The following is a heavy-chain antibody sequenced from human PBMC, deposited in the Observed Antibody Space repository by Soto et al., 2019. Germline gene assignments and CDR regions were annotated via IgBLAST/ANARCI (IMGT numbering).Heavy chain of an antibody. CDR3: ARETGSPLRYFDCFSPVGFDY. J-gene: IGHJ4*02. V-gene: IGHV3-7*01. CDR1: GFTFSSYW. CDR2: IKQDGSEK. D-gene: IGHD3-9*01. Sequence: EVQLVESGGGLVQPGGSLRLSCAASGFTFSSYWMSWVRQAPGKGLEWVANIKQDGSEKYYVDSVKGRFTISRDNAKNSLYLQMNSLSAEDTAVYYCARETGSPLRYFDCFSPVGFDYWGQGTLVTVSS.